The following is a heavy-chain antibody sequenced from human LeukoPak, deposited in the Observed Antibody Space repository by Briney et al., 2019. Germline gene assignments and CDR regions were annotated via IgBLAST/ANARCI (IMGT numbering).Heavy chain of an antibody. V-gene: IGHV4-34*01. CDR3: ASRLYYDSSGYYNY. J-gene: IGHJ4*02. CDR1: GGSFSGYY. D-gene: IGHD3-22*01. CDR2: INHSGST. Sequence: SETLSLTCAVYGGSFSGYYWSWIRQPPGKGLEWIGEINHSGSTNYNPSRKSRVTISVDTSKNQFSLKLSSVTAADTAVYYCASRLYYDSSGYYNYWGQGTLVTVSS.